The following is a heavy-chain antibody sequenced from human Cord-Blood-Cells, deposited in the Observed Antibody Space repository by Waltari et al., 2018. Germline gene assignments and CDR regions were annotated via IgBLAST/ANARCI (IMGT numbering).Heavy chain of an antibody. V-gene: IGHV3-53*01. J-gene: IGHJ4*02. Sequence: EVQLVESGGGVIQPGGSLRLSCAASGFTVSSTYMSWVRQAPGKGLAEFTFFYSGGSTSWPASVKGLFTISRANSKNTLYLQMSSLRTANTAVYYCSREGKGSYYYFDNWGQGTLVTVSS. D-gene: IGHD1-26*01. CDR2: FYSGGST. CDR3: SREGKGSYYYFDN. CDR1: GFTVSSTY.